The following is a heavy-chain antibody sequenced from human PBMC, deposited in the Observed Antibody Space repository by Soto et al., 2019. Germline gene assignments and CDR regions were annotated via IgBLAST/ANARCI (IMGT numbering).Heavy chain of an antibody. D-gene: IGHD4-17*01. Sequence: SETLSLTCTVSGGSISSYYWSWIRQPPGKGLEWIGYIYYSGSTNYNPSLKSRVTISVDTSKNQFSLKLSSVTAADTAVYYCARGGAYDNWFDPWGQGTLGTVS. CDR2: IYYSGST. CDR1: GGSISSYY. J-gene: IGHJ5*02. V-gene: IGHV4-59*01. CDR3: ARGGAYDNWFDP.